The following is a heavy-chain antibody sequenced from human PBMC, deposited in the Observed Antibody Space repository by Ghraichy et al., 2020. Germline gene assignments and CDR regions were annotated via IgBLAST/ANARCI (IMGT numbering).Heavy chain of an antibody. CDR3: ARGLVLLWFGDPSRPFDY. D-gene: IGHD3-10*01. Sequence: SETLSLTCAVYGGSFSGYYWSWIRQPPGKGLEWIGEINHSGSTNYNPSLKSRVTISVDTSKNQFSLKLSSVTAADTAVYYCARGLVLLWFGDPSRPFDYWGQGTLVTVSS. J-gene: IGHJ4*02. CDR2: INHSGST. CDR1: GGSFSGYY. V-gene: IGHV4-34*01.